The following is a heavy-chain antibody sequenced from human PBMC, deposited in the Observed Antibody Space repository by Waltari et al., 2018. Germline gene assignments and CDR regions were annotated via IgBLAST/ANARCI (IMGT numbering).Heavy chain of an antibody. CDR1: GFTFRSYW. V-gene: IGHV3-7*01. CDR3: ARLNSGYEGFDY. Sequence: EVQLVESGGGLVQLGGSLRLSCAAPGFTFRSYWMSWVRQALGKGVEWVANIKQDGREEYYVDSLKGRFTISRDNAKNSLYLQMSSLRAEDTAVYYCARLNSGYEGFDYWGQGTLVTVSS. CDR2: IKQDGREE. D-gene: IGHD5-12*01. J-gene: IGHJ4*02.